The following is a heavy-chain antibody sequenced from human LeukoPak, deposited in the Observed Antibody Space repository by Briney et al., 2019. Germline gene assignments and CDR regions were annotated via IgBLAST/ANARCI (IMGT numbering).Heavy chain of an antibody. CDR3: ARRSTIFGRVTAFDY. J-gene: IGHJ4*02. V-gene: IGHV5-51*01. Sequence: TAGESLKISCKGSGYSFTSYWIGWVRQMPGKGLEWMGIIYPGDSEITYSPSFQGQVIISADKSANTAYLEWSGLKASDTGIYYCARRSTIFGRVTAFDYWGQGTPVIVSS. CDR1: GYSFTSYW. D-gene: IGHD3-3*01. CDR2: IYPGDSEI.